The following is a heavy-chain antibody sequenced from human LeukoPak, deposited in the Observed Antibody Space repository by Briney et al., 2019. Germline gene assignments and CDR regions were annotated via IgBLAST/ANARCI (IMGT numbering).Heavy chain of an antibody. CDR3: ARDGRGYYDSSGYPDY. Sequence: PGGSLKLSCAASGFIFSDYYMTWIRQAPGKGLDRISYISSSSYTDYADSVKGRFTISRDNAKNSLYLQMDSLRAEDTAVYYCARDGRGYYDSSGYPDYWGQGTLVTVSS. V-gene: IGHV3-11*06. CDR2: ISSSSYT. D-gene: IGHD3-22*01. J-gene: IGHJ4*02. CDR1: GFIFSDYY.